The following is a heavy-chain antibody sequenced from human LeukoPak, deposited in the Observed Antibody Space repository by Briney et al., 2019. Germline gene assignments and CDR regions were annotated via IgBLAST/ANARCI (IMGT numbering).Heavy chain of an antibody. CDR2: IYYSGST. V-gene: IGHV4-39*01. Sequence: PSETLSLTCTVSGGSISSSSYYWGWIRQPPGKGLEWIGSIYYSGSTYYNPSLKSRVTISVDTSKNQFSLKPSSVTAADTAVYYCARRPWFGEVIDYFDYWGQGTLVTVSS. CDR3: ARRPWFGEVIDYFDY. J-gene: IGHJ4*02. CDR1: GGSISSSSYY. D-gene: IGHD3-10*01.